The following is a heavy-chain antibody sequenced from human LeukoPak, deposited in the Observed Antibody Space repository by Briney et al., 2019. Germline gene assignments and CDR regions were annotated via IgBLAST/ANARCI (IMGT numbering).Heavy chain of an antibody. Sequence: GGSLRLSCAASGFTFSSYEMNWVRQAPGKGLEWVSSISTSGIYIYYADSVKGRFTISRDNAKKSLYLQMNSLRAEDTAVYYCARDSGVGPCLFCSGFDIWGQGTMVTVSS. CDR1: GFTFSSYE. V-gene: IGHV3-21*01. D-gene: IGHD2-15*01. CDR3: ARDSGVGPCLFCSGFDI. CDR2: ISTSGIYI. J-gene: IGHJ3*02.